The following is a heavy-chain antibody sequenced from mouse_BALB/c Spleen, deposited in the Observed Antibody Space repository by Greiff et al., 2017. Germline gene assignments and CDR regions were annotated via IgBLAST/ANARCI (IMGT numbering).Heavy chain of an antibody. D-gene: IGHD2-14*01. CDR2: INSNGGST. J-gene: IGHJ4*01. Sequence: EVKVVESGGGLVQPGGSLKLSCAASGFTFSSYGMSWVRQTPDKRLELVATINSNGGSTYYPDSVKGRFTISRDNAKNTLYLQMSSLKSEDTAMYYCAREWNYRYDTYAMDYWGEGTSVTVSS. CDR3: AREWNYRYDTYAMDY. CDR1: GFTFSSYG. V-gene: IGHV5-6-3*01.